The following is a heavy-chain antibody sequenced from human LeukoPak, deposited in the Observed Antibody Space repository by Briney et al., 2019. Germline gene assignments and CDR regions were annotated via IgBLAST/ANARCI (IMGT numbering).Heavy chain of an antibody. CDR3: ARDRGGSYSAIDY. CDR1: GFTFSSYS. J-gene: IGHJ4*02. V-gene: IGHV3-48*04. CDR2: ISSSSSTI. Sequence: GGSLKLSCAASGFTFSSYSMNWVRQAPGKGLEWVSFISSSSSTIYYADSVKGRFTISRDNAKNSLYLQMNSLRAEDTAVYYCARDRGGSYSAIDYWGQGTLVTVSS. D-gene: IGHD1-26*01.